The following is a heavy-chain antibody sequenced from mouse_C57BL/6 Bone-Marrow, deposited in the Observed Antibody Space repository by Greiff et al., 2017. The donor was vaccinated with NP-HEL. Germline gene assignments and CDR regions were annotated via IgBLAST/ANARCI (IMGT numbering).Heavy chain of an antibody. V-gene: IGHV2-4*01. CDR2: IWSGGST. D-gene: IGHD4-1*01. J-gene: IGHJ4*01. CDR3: AKELGDGYAMDY. Sequence: QVQLKESGPGLVQPSQSLSITCTVSGFSLTSYGVHWVRQPPGKGLEWLGVIWSGGSTDYNAAFISRLSISKDNSKSQVFFKMNSLQADDTAIYDCAKELGDGYAMDYWGQGTSVNVSS. CDR1: GFSLTSYG.